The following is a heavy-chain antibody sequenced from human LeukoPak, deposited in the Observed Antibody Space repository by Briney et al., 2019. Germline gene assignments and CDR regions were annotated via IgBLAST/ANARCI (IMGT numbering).Heavy chain of an antibody. Sequence: GGSLRLSCAASGFTFSSYSMNWVRQAPGKGLEWVAVIWYDGSNKYYADSVKGRFTISRDNSKNTLYLQMNSLRAEDTAVYYCARSAPYDFWSGYHDAFDIWGQGTMVTVSS. D-gene: IGHD3-3*01. CDR1: GFTFSSYS. V-gene: IGHV3-33*08. CDR2: IWYDGSNK. J-gene: IGHJ3*02. CDR3: ARSAPYDFWSGYHDAFDI.